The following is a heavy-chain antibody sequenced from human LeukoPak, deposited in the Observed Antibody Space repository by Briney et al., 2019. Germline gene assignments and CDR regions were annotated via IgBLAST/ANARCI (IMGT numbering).Heavy chain of an antibody. D-gene: IGHD2-21*02. CDR1: GFTFSSYA. V-gene: IGHV3-23*01. CDR2: ISGSGGST. J-gene: IGHJ4*02. Sequence: GGSLRLSCAASGFTFSSYAMSWVRQAPGKGLEWVSAISGSGGSTYYADSVKGRFTISRENSKNTLYLQMNSLRAEDTAVYYCAKSDHAGDTENYFVYWGEGTLVTVSP. CDR3: AKSDHAGDTENYFVY.